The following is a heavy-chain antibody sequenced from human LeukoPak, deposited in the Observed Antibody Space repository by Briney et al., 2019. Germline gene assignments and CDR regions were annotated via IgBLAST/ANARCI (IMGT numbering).Heavy chain of an antibody. CDR1: GGSISSYY. CDR3: ARSAAMEYYYYYYYMDV. D-gene: IGHD5-18*01. J-gene: IGHJ6*03. V-gene: IGHV4-59*01. CDR2: IYYSGST. Sequence: PSETLSLTCTVSGGSISSYYWSWIRQPPGKGLEWIGYIYYSGSTNYNPSLKSRVTITVDTSKNQFSLKLSSVTAADTAVYYCARSAAMEYYYYYYYMDVWGKGTTVTISS.